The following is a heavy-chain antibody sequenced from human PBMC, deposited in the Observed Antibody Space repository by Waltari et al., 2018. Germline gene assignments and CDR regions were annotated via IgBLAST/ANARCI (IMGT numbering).Heavy chain of an antibody. CDR1: GFTFSSYA. J-gene: IGHJ6*02. CDR2: ISGRGGST. D-gene: IGHD1-26*01. V-gene: IGHV3-23*01. CDR3: AKDLHTTYYYGMDV. Sequence: EVQLLESGGGLVQPGGSLRLSCAASGFTFSSYAMSWVRQAPGKGGDVVPAISGRGGSTFYADSVKGRFTIARDNSENTLYLQMNSLRAEDTAVYYCAKDLHTTYYYGMDVWGQGTTVTVSS.